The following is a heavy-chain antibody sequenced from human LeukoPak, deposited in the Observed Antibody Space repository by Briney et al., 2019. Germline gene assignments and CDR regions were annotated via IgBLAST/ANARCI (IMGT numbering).Heavy chain of an antibody. J-gene: IGHJ4*02. CDR2: ISGSGSSI. Sequence: GGSLRLSCAASGFTFSDYYMSWVRQAPGKGLEWVSYISGSGSSIYYADSVKGGFTISRDKAKNSMYMQMNSLRAEDTAVYYCEREGGGEDDYSNYGPPGGFDYWGQGTLVTVSS. V-gene: IGHV3-11*04. CDR1: GFTFSDYY. CDR3: EREGGGEDDYSNYGPPGGFDY. D-gene: IGHD4-11*01.